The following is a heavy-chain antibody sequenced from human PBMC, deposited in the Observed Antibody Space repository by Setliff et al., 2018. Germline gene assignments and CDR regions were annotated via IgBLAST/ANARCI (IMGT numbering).Heavy chain of an antibody. V-gene: IGHV1-46*01. D-gene: IGHD5-18*01. J-gene: IGHJ4*02. CDR1: GYTFTSYY. CDR3: ARAPLESGYYYGQGHYFDN. Sequence: ASVKVSCKASGYTFTSYYMHWVRQAPGQGLEWMGIIYPSGGSISYAQKFQGRVTMTKDTSTTTVYMELSSLRSEDTAVYYCARAPLESGYYYGQGHYFDNWGQGTLVTVSS. CDR2: IYPSGGSI.